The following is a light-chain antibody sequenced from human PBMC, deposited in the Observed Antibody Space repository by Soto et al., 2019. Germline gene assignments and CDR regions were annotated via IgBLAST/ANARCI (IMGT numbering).Light chain of an antibody. Sequence: IQLTQSPSSLSASVGDRVTINCRASQGISSYLAWYQQKPGKAPKFLIYAASTLQSGVPSRFTGSGSGTDFTLTISSLQPEDVATYYCQKYNSAPWTFGQGTKVDIK. CDR1: QGISSY. CDR3: QKYNSAPWT. J-gene: IGKJ1*01. CDR2: AAS. V-gene: IGKV1-9*01.